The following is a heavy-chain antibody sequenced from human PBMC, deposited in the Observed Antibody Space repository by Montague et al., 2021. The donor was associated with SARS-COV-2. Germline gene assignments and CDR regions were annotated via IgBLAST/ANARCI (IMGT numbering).Heavy chain of an antibody. CDR3: ARNLASAAPGAFDI. J-gene: IGHJ3*02. Sequence: STTFADSVKGRFTTSRDNAKATLYLQMNSLRVEDTAVYYCARNLASAAPGAFDICGSGTMFTVSS. V-gene: IGHV3-74*01. CDR2: ST. D-gene: IGHD6-13*01.